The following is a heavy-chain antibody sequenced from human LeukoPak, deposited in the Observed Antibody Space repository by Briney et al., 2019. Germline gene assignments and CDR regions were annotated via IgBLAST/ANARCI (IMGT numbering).Heavy chain of an antibody. Sequence: ASVKVSCKASGYTFTSYAMHWVRQAPGQGLEWMGWISAYNGNTNYAQKLQGRVTMTTDTSTSTAYMELRSLRSDDTAVYYCARQTTTYYYDSSGYEDYWGQGTLVTVSS. V-gene: IGHV1-18*01. D-gene: IGHD3-22*01. J-gene: IGHJ4*02. CDR3: ARQTTTYYYDSSGYEDY. CDR2: ISAYNGNT. CDR1: GYTFTSYA.